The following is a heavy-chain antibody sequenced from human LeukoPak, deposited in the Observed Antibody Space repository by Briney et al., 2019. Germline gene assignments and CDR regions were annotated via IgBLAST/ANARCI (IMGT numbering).Heavy chain of an antibody. CDR1: GFTVSSNY. J-gene: IGHJ4*02. Sequence: GGSLRLSCAASGFTVSSNYMSWVRQAPGKGLEWVSVIYSGGSTYYADSVKGRFTISRDNSKNTLYLQMNSLRAEGTAVYYCARVGVITTRHYGDYSLDYWGQGTLVTVSS. CDR3: ARVGVITTRHYGDYSLDY. CDR2: IYSGGST. D-gene: IGHD4-17*01. V-gene: IGHV3-53*01.